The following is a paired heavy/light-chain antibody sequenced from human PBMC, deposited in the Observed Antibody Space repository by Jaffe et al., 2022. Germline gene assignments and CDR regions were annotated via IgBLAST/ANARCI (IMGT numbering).Light chain of an antibody. CDR1: QSVSSSY. Sequence: EILLTQSPGTLSLSPGERATLSCRASQSVSSSYLAWYQQRPGQAPRLLIYGASSRATGIPDRFSGSGSGTDFTLTISRLEPEDFAVYYCQQYGSSLWLTFGGGTKVEIK. V-gene: IGKV3-20*01. CDR2: GAS. CDR3: QQYGSSLWLT. J-gene: IGKJ4*01.
Heavy chain of an antibody. V-gene: IGHV1-46*01. J-gene: IGHJ4*02. Sequence: QLVQSGAEVKKPGASAKVSCKASGYTFTSYYMHWARQAPGQGLEYMGKIDPSGGSTTYVEKFQGRLTMTRDTSTTTVYMELSSLRSEDTAVYYCARGGGWYQYYFDYWGQGTLVTVSS. CDR1: GYTFTSYY. CDR2: IDPSGGST. D-gene: IGHD6-19*01. CDR3: ARGGGWYQYYFDY.